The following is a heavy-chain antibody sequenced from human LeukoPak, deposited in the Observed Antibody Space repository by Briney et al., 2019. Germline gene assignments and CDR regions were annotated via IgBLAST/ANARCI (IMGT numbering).Heavy chain of an antibody. V-gene: IGHV1-46*01. Sequence: ASVKVSCKASGYTFTTYYIHWVRQAPGQGLEWMGIIRPSGGTTIYAQKFQGRVTMTRDTSISTAYMEVNNLISDDTAVYYCARGMGSGTYRRFDFWGQGTLVTVSS. J-gene: IGHJ4*02. CDR1: GYTFTTYY. D-gene: IGHD3-10*01. CDR2: IRPSGGTT. CDR3: ARGMGSGTYRRFDF.